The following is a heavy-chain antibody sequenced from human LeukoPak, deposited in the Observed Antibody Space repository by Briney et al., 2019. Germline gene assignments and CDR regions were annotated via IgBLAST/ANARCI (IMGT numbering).Heavy chain of an antibody. J-gene: IGHJ4*02. Sequence: SVKVSCKASGGTFSSYAISWVRQAPGQGLEWMGGIIPIFGTANYAQKFQGRVTITTDESTSAAYMELSSLRSEDTAVYYCASSPGRGIVVVPAAMMVYWGQGTLVTVSS. CDR3: ASSPGRGIVVVPAAMMVY. D-gene: IGHD2-2*01. CDR1: GGTFSSYA. CDR2: IIPIFGTA. V-gene: IGHV1-69*05.